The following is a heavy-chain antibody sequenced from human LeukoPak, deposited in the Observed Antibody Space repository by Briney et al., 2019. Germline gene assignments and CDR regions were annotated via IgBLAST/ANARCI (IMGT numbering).Heavy chain of an antibody. J-gene: IGHJ4*02. D-gene: IGHD3-10*01. CDR2: ISGSGGST. Sequence: XGSLXLSCAASGFTFSSYAMSWVRQAPGKXXXWXSAISGSGGSTYYADSVKGRFTISRDNSKNTLYLQMNSLRAEDTAVYYCARANLWFGEFSFDYWGQGTLVTVSS. CDR1: GFTFSSYA. CDR3: ARANLWFGEFSFDY. V-gene: IGHV3-23*01.